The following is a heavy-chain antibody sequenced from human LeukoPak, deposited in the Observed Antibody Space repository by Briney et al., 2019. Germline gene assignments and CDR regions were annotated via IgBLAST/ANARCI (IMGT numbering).Heavy chain of an antibody. CDR1: GFTFSSYG. Sequence: TGRSLRLSCAASGFTFSSYGMHWVRQAPGKGLEWVAVISYDGSNKYYADFVKGRFTISIDNSKNTLYLQMNSLRAEDTAVYYCANLAYCGGDCPRPPFDYWGQGTLVTVSS. CDR2: ISYDGSNK. J-gene: IGHJ4*02. V-gene: IGHV3-30*18. D-gene: IGHD2-21*02. CDR3: ANLAYCGGDCPRPPFDY.